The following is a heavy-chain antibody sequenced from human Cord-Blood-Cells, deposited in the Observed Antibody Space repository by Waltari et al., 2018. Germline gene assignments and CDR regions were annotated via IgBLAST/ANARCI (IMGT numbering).Heavy chain of an antibody. D-gene: IGHD4-4*01. CDR2: ISYDGSNK. V-gene: IGHV3-30-3*01. J-gene: IGHJ4*02. CDR1: GFTFSSYA. CDR3: ARDSSNYFDY. Sequence: QVQLVASGGGVVQPGRSLRLSCAASGFTFSSYAMHWVRQAPGKGLEWVAVISYDGSNKYYADSVKGRFTISRDNSKNTLYLQMNSLRAEDTAVYYCARDSSNYFDYWGQGTLVTVSS.